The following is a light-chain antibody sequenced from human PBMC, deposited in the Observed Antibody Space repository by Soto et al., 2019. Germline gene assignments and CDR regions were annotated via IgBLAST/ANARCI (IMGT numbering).Light chain of an antibody. CDR1: SSDVGSFDS. CDR3: SSFTTSSTLV. Sequence: QSVLTQPASVSGSPGQPIAISCTGTSSDVGSFDSVAWYQHNPGKAPKLMIYDVSNRPSGVSSRFSGSKSGYTASLSISGLQTEDEANYYCSSFTTSSTLVFGTGTKVTVL. V-gene: IGLV2-14*01. CDR2: DVS. J-gene: IGLJ1*01.